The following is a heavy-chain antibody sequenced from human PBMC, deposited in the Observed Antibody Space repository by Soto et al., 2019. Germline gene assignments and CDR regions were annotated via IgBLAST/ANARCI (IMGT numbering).Heavy chain of an antibody. Sequence: GASVKVSCKASGGTLSNYVFTWVRQAPGQGLEWLGRINPKSGGTSTAQKFQGWVTMTTDTSISTASMELTRLTSDDTAIYYCARGDSTDCSNGVCSFFYNRDMDVWGQGTTVTVS. V-gene: IGHV1-2*04. CDR1: GGTLSNYV. D-gene: IGHD2-8*01. J-gene: IGHJ6*02. CDR3: ARGDSTDCSNGVCSFFYNRDMDV. CDR2: INPKSGGT.